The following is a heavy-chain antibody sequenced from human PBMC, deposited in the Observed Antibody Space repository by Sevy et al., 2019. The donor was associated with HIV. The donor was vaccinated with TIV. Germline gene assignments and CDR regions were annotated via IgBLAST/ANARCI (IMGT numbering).Heavy chain of an antibody. V-gene: IGHV4-59*01. CDR2: IYYTGST. CDR1: GGSMSGYY. D-gene: IGHD3-22*01. CDR3: ATRKGYYDGSAYYDY. Sequence: SETLSLTCTVSGGSMSGYYWSWIRQPPGKGLEYIGYIYYTGSTNYNPTLKSRVTISVDTSKNQFSLQLSSVTAADTAVYYCATRKGYYDGSAYYDYWGQGILVTVSS. J-gene: IGHJ4*02.